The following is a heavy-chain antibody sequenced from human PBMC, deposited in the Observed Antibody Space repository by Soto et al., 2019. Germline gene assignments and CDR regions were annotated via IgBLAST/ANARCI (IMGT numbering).Heavy chain of an antibody. J-gene: IGHJ6*03. CDR1: GYTFTSYA. V-gene: IGHV1-3*01. D-gene: IGHD4-4*01. Sequence: ASVKVSCKASGYTFTSYAMHWVRQAPGQRLEWMGWINAGNGNTKYSQKFQGRVTITRDTSASTAYMELSSLRSEDTAVYYCARVVTTFERYYYYYMDVWGKGTTVTVSS. CDR2: INAGNGNT. CDR3: ARVVTTFERYYYYYMDV.